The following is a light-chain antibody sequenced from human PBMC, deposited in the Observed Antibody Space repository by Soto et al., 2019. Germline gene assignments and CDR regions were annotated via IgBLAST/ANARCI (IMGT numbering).Light chain of an antibody. CDR2: EGT. Sequence: QSALTQPASVSGPLGQSNVISCTGSSSDIGSYDLVSWYQQYPGKAPKVVIFEGTKWPSGVSNRFSGSKSGNTASLTISGLQTEDEADYYCCSYAGSRTYVFGAGTKLTVL. CDR3: CSYAGSRTYV. V-gene: IGLV2-23*01. CDR1: SSDIGSYDL. J-gene: IGLJ1*01.